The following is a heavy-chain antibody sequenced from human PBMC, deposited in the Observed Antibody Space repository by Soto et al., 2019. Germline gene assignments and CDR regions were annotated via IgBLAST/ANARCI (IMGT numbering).Heavy chain of an antibody. V-gene: IGHV4-4*02. CDR2: IFHSGTT. Sequence: QVQLQESGPGLVKPSGTLFLTCGVSGDSIYRSYWWSWVRQPPGKGREWIGGIFHSGTTNYNPSLKSRLTMSVDKSKKEVSRKLDSVTAADTAVYFCARSARYGVVGDYWGQGTRVTVSS. CDR3: ARSARYGVVGDY. J-gene: IGHJ4*02. D-gene: IGHD2-15*01. CDR1: GDSIYRSYW.